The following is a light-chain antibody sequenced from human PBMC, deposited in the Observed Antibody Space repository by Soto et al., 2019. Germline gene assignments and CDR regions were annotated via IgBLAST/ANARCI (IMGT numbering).Light chain of an antibody. J-gene: IGKJ4*01. CDR2: TAS. Sequence: DIHITQSPSSVSASVGDRVTITCRASQGISTWLAWYQQKPGEAPRLLIYTASTLHSGVPSRFSGSGSGTDFTLTITNLQPEDFATYYCQQGNSFPLTFGGGTKVEIK. CDR1: QGISTW. CDR3: QQGNSFPLT. V-gene: IGKV1-12*01.